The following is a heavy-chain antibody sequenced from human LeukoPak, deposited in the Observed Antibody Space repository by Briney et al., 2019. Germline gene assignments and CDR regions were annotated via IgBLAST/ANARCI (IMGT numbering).Heavy chain of an antibody. CDR3: ARRGYDSSGYYYYYYGMDV. CDR2: IKQDGSEK. V-gene: IGHV3-7*01. Sequence: GGSLRLSCAASGFTFSSYWMSWVRQAPGKGLEWVANIKQDGSEKYYVDSVKGRFTTSRDNAKNSLYLQMNSLRAEDTAVYYCARRGYDSSGYYYYYYGMDVWGQGTTVTVSS. CDR1: GFTFSSYW. D-gene: IGHD3-22*01. J-gene: IGHJ6*02.